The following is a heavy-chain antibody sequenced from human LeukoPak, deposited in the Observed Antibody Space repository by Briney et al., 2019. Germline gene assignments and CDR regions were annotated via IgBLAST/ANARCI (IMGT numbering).Heavy chain of an antibody. Sequence: PGGSLRLSCAASGFTFSSYGMHWVRQAPGKGLEWVAFIRYDGSNKYYADSVKGRFTISRDNSKNTLYLQMNSLRAEDTAVYYCAKGGIASLLNWFYPWGQGTLVTVSS. CDR1: GFTFSSYG. CDR3: AKGGIASLLNWFYP. CDR2: IRYDGSNK. J-gene: IGHJ5*02. D-gene: IGHD6-13*01. V-gene: IGHV3-30*02.